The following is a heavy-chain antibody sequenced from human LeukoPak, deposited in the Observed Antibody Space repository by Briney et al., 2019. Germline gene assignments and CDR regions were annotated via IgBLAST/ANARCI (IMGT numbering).Heavy chain of an antibody. D-gene: IGHD2-8*01. V-gene: IGHV5-51*01. CDR2: IYPGDSDI. Sequence: NHGASLQISCKGSGYTFINYWIGWVRQLPGKGLEWMGIIYPGDSDIRYSPSFQGHVTISADKSISTAYLQWSSLKASDTAMYYCARHAPLYCTNGVCSGGGDYWGQGTLVTVSS. J-gene: IGHJ4*02. CDR1: GYTFINYW. CDR3: ARHAPLYCTNGVCSGGGDY.